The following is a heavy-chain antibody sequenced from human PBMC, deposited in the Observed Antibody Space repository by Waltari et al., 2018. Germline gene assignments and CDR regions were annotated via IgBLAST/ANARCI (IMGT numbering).Heavy chain of an antibody. V-gene: IGHV3-30*02. Sequence: QVQLVESGGGVVQPGGSLRLSCAASGFPFSSYGMHGVRQAPGKGLEWVEFIRYDGSNKYYADSVKGRFTISRDNSKNTLYLQMNSLRAEDTAVYYCAKGYGSGSPEPFDIWGQGTMVTVSS. CDR3: AKGYGSGSPEPFDI. D-gene: IGHD3-10*01. CDR2: IRYDGSNK. CDR1: GFPFSSYG. J-gene: IGHJ3*02.